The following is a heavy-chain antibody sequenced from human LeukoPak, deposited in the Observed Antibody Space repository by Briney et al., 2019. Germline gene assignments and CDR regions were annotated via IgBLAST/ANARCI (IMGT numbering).Heavy chain of an antibody. Sequence: ASVKVSCKASVYTFTNFYIHWVRQAPGQGLEWRGWMNPNSGDTSYAREFQDRVTMTTDTSTSTAYMELRSLRSDDTAVYYCANGAFDIWGQGTMVTVSS. V-gene: IGHV1-2*02. J-gene: IGHJ3*02. CDR2: MNPNSGDT. CDR3: ANGAFDI. CDR1: VYTFTNFY.